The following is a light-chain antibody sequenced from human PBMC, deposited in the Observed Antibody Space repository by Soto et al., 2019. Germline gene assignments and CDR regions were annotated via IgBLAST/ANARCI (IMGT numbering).Light chain of an antibody. Sequence: EIVLTQSPGTLSLSPGETATLSCRASQSISNNFLAWYQQAPGQAPRLLIHGASRRAIGIPDRLRGSGSGTDFTLTISRLEPEDFAVYYCQQYGSSPLTFGGGAKVEIK. CDR2: GAS. V-gene: IGKV3-20*01. CDR3: QQYGSSPLT. J-gene: IGKJ4*01. CDR1: QSISNNF.